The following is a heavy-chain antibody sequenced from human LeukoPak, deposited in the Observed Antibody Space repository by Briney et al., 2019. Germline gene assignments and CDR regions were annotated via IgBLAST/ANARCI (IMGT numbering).Heavy chain of an antibody. CDR1: GYTITGYY. Sequence: ASVKVSCKASGYTITGYYMHWVRQAPGQGLEWMGRINPNSGGTNYAQKFQGRVTMTRDTSISTAYMELSRLRSDDTAVYYCARALMKYYDILTGPAFDIWGQGTMVTVSS. CDR2: INPNSGGT. CDR3: ARALMKYYDILTGPAFDI. J-gene: IGHJ3*02. V-gene: IGHV1-2*06. D-gene: IGHD3-9*01.